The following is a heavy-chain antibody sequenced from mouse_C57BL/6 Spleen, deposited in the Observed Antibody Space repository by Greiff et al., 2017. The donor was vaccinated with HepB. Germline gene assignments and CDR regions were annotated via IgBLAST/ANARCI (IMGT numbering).Heavy chain of an antibody. J-gene: IGHJ4*01. Sequence: EVQLVESGGGLVKPGGSLNLSCAASGFPSSDFGMPGVRQAPGRGLEWVAYISTGSSTIYYADTVKGRFTISRDNAKNTLFLQMTSLRSEDTAMYYCARKGYGSSSYAMDYWGQGTSVTVSS. D-gene: IGHD1-1*01. CDR1: GFPSSDFG. V-gene: IGHV5-17*01. CDR3: ARKGYGSSSYAMDY. CDR2: ISTGSSTI.